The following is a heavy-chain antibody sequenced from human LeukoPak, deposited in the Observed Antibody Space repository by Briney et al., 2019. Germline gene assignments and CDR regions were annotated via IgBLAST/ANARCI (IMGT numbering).Heavy chain of an antibody. D-gene: IGHD7-27*01. J-gene: IGHJ4*02. V-gene: IGHV4-39*01. CDR2: IYYSGST. CDR3: ARRYELGTYYFDY. Sequence: SETLSLTCTVSGGSISSSSYYWGWIRQPPGTGLEWIGSIYYSGSTYYNPSLKSRVTISLDTSKNQFSLKLSSVTAADTAVYYCARRYELGTYYFDYWGQGTLVTVSS. CDR1: GGSISSSSYY.